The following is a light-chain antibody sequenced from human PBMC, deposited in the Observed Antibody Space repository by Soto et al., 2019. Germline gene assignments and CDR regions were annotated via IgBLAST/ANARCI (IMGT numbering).Light chain of an antibody. CDR3: QHYFAYSWT. V-gene: IGKV1-5*03. CDR2: LAS. Sequence: DVQMTQSPSTLSASVGDRDTFTCRASQSVDRWLAWFQQRPGKAPKLLIYLASSLEVGVPSRFSGSGSGTELTLTISSLQTDDFATYYCQHYFAYSWTFGQGTKVEIK. CDR1: QSVDRW. J-gene: IGKJ1*01.